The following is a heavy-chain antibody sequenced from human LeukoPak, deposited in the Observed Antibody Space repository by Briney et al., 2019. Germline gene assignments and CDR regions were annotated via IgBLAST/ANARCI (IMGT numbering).Heavy chain of an antibody. V-gene: IGHV3-11*01. Sequence: PGGSLRLSCAASGFTFSDYYMSWIRQAPGKGLEWVSYISSSGSTIYYADSVKGRFTISRDNAKNSLYLQMNSLRAEDTAVYYCARAIVATTRPLDYWGQGTLVTVSS. CDR2: ISSSGSTI. CDR3: ARAIVATTRPLDY. CDR1: GFTFSDYY. D-gene: IGHD5-12*01. J-gene: IGHJ4*02.